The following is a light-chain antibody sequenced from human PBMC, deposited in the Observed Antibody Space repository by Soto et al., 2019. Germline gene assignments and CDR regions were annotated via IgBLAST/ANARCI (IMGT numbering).Light chain of an antibody. CDR1: QSVGYN. J-gene: IGKJ4*01. CDR3: QQYNNWPPLT. Sequence: EIVMTQSPATLSMSPGERATLSCRASQSVGYNLAWYQQKPGQAPRLLIYGASTRATGIPARFSGSGSGTEFTLTISSLQSEDFALYYCQQYNNWPPLTFGGGTKVEIK. CDR2: GAS. V-gene: IGKV3-15*01.